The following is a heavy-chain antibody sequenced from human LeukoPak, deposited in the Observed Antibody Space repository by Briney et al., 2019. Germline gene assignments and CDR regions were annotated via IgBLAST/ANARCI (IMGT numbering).Heavy chain of an antibody. D-gene: IGHD3-10*01. CDR3: ARLTPNYYGSGSTDY. V-gene: IGHV4-30-2*01. J-gene: IGHJ4*02. CDR1: GGSISSGYS. CDR2: IYQSGHT. Sequence: PSQTLSLTCAVSGGSISSGYSWSWLRQPPGKGLEWIGYIYQSGHTYYNPSLKSRVTISTDNSKIQFSLRLTSVTAADTAVYYCARLTPNYYGSGSTDYWGQGTLVTVSS.